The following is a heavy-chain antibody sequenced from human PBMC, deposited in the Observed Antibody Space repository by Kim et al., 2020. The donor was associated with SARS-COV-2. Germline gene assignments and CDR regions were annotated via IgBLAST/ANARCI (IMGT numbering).Heavy chain of an antibody. V-gene: IGHV3-30*04. D-gene: IGHD3-10*01. J-gene: IGHJ4*02. CDR2: ISYDGSNK. CDR3: ATVPSYGSGSYG. Sequence: GGSLRLSCAASGFTFSSYAMHWVRQAPGKGLEWVAVISYDGSNKFYADSVKGPFIISRDNSKNTLYLQMNSLRPDDTAVYYCATVPSYGSGSYGWGQGTLVTVSS. CDR1: GFTFSSYA.